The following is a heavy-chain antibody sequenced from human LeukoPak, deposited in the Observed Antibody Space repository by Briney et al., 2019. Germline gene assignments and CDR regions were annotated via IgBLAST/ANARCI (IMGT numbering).Heavy chain of an antibody. CDR2: ISSSGSTI. D-gene: IGHD3-22*01. CDR1: GFTFSDYY. CDR3: ARADSSGYNWYFDL. J-gene: IGHJ2*01. V-gene: IGHV3-11*04. Sequence: GGSLRLSCAASGFTFSDYYMSWIRQAPGKGLEWVSYISSSGSTIYYADSVKGRFTISRDNAKNSLYLQMNSLRAEDTAVYYCARADSSGYNWYFDLWGRGTLVTVSS.